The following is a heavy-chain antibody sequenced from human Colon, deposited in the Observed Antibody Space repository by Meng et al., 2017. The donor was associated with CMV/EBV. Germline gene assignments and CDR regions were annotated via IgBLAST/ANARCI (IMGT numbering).Heavy chain of an antibody. CDR2: IHYSGST. V-gene: IGHV4-39*07. CDR1: GSSISSSSYY. Sequence: QLQLQESGPGLVKPSETLSLTCTVSGSSISSSSYYWGWVREPPGKGLEWIGSIHYSGSTSYNPSLKSRVTISVDTSRNQFSLNLRSVTAADTAVYYCAKGNRPSTTSYWGQGNLVTVSS. J-gene: IGHJ4*02. CDR3: AKGNRPSTTSY. D-gene: IGHD2-2*01.